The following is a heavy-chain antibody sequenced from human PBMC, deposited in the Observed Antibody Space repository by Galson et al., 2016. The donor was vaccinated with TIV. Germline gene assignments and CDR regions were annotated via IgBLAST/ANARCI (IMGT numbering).Heavy chain of an antibody. V-gene: IGHV3-23*01. CDR3: ARIMSLVRGMDV. D-gene: IGHD3/OR15-3a*01. J-gene: IGHJ6*02. CDR1: GFTFSTYA. Sequence: SLRLSCAASGFTFSTYALSWVRPAPGKGLEWVSTISSNGGSTYYADSVKGRFTISRDNSKNTLYLQMNSLKPEDTAGYYCARIMSLVRGMDVWGQGTTVTVSS. CDR2: ISSNGGST.